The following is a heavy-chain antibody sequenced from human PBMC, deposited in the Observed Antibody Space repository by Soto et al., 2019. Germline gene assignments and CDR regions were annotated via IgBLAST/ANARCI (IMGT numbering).Heavy chain of an antibody. V-gene: IGHV1-18*01. D-gene: IGHD7-27*01. CDR1: GYTFTNYG. CDR2: INGDNGDT. Sequence: VQLVQSGAEVKQPGASVKVSCKASGYTFTNYGVTWVRQAPGQGLEWMGWINGDNGDTHYAQNVQGKATMTTDKSTRTSYMELRSLKSADTAVYYCVRHGRDYNAYTGVYSSYGMNVWGQGTTITVSS. CDR3: VRHGRDYNAYTGVYSSYGMNV. J-gene: IGHJ6*02.